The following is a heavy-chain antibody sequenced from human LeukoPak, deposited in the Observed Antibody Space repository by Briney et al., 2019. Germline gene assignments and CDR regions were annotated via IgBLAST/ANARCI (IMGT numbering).Heavy chain of an antibody. Sequence: GGSLRLSCAASGFTFSSYAMSWVRQAPGKGLEWVAVISYDGSNKYYADSVKGRFTISRDNSKNTLYLQMNSLRAEDTAVYYCAKDDKASYGDRYYYYGMDVWGKGTTVTVSS. J-gene: IGHJ6*04. CDR1: GFTFSSYA. CDR2: ISYDGSNK. V-gene: IGHV3-30*18. CDR3: AKDDKASYGDRYYYYGMDV. D-gene: IGHD4-17*01.